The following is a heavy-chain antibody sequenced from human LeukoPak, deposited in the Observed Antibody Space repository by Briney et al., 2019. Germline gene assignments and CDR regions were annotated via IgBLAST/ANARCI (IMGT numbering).Heavy chain of an antibody. J-gene: IGHJ6*02. V-gene: IGHV3-53*01. Sequence: GGSLRLSCAASGFTVSSNYMSWVRQAPGKGLEWVSVIYSGGSTYYADSVKGRFTISRDNSKNTLYLQMNSLRAEDTAVYYCARELLRSDDSSGYYYGDYYYYGMDVWGQGTTVTVSS. CDR3: ARELLRSDDSSGYYYGDYYYYGMDV. CDR1: GFTVSSNY. D-gene: IGHD3-22*01. CDR2: IYSGGST.